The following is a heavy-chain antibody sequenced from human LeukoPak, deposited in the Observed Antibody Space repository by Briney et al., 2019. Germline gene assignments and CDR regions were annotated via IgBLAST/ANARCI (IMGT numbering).Heavy chain of an antibody. V-gene: IGHV1-46*01. CDR1: GYIFTSYN. D-gene: IGHD3-22*01. J-gene: IGHJ6*03. CDR2: INSSGGST. CDR3: ARGNYYDSSGYYYYYYYMDV. Sequence: ASVKVSCKASGYIFTSYNMYWVRQAPGQGLEWMGIINSSGGSTNYAQKFQGRVTMTRDTSISTAYMELSRLRSDDTAVYYCARGNYYDSSGYYYYYYYMDVWGKGTTVTVSS.